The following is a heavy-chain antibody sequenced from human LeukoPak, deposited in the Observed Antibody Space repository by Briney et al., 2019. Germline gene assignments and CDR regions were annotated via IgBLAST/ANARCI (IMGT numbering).Heavy chain of an antibody. Sequence: ASVNVSFKTSGYTFTVYFMHWVRQAPGQGGEWLGWINSDSGVTKYAQKFQGRVTMTRDTSISTAYMELSRLRSDDTAVYYCASRELGYWGQGTLVTVSS. CDR2: INSDSGVT. J-gene: IGHJ4*02. D-gene: IGHD1-26*01. CDR1: GYTFTVYF. V-gene: IGHV1-2*02. CDR3: ASRELGY.